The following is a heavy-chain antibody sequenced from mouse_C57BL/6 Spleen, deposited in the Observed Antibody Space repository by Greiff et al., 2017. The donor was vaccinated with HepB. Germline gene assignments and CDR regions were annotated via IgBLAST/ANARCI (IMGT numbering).Heavy chain of an antibody. J-gene: IGHJ3*01. CDR3: ARDYDCSYLAY. Sequence: VKLMESGAELVKPGASVKISCKASGYAFSSYWMNWVKQRPGKGLEWIGQIYPGDGDTNYNGKFKGKATLTADKSSSTAYMQLSSLTSEDSAVYFCARDYDCSYLAYWGQGTLVTVSA. V-gene: IGHV1-80*01. D-gene: IGHD1-1*01. CDR1: GYAFSSYW. CDR2: IYPGDGDT.